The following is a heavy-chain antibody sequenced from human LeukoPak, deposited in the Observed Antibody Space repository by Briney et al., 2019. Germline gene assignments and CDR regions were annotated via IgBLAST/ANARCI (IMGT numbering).Heavy chain of an antibody. CDR1: GFTFSSYA. CDR3: ARAPHYSNYGPYYYGMDV. J-gene: IGHJ6*02. Sequence: GGSLRLSCAASGFTFSSYAMHWVRQAPGKGLEWVAVISYDGSNKYYADSVKGRFTISRDHSKNTLYLQMNSLRAEDTAVYYCARAPHYSNYGPYYYGMDVWGQGTTVTVSS. V-gene: IGHV3-30-3*01. CDR2: ISYDGSNK. D-gene: IGHD4-11*01.